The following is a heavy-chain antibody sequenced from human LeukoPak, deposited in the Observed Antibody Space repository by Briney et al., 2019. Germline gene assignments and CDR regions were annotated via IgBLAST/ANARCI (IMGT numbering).Heavy chain of an antibody. D-gene: IGHD4-23*01. CDR3: ARDRPGNSLEY. CDR1: GYTFTAYY. CDR2: INPNSGGT. Sequence: ASVKVSCKASGYTFTAYYMHWVRQAPGQGLEWMGWINPNSGGTKYAQNFQGRVTMTRDTSISTAYMELSSLRSDDTAVYYCARDRPGNSLEYWGQGTLVTVSS. V-gene: IGHV1-2*02. J-gene: IGHJ4*02.